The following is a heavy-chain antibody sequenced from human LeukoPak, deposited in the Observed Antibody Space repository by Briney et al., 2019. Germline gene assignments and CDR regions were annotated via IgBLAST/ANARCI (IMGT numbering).Heavy chain of an antibody. J-gene: IGHJ6*03. V-gene: IGHV3-7*03. CDR3: ARRVATLDYYYYMDV. D-gene: IGHD5-12*01. Sequence: PGGSLRLSCAASGFTFSSYWMSWVRQAPGKGLEWVANIKQDGSEKYYVDSVKGRFTISRDNSKNSLYLQMNRLRAEDTALYYCARRVATLDYYYYMDVWGKGTTVTVSS. CDR2: IKQDGSEK. CDR1: GFTFSSYW.